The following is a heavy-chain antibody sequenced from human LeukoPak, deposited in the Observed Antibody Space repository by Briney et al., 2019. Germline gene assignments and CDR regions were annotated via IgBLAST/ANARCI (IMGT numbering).Heavy chain of an antibody. V-gene: IGHV3-21*01. CDR1: GFTFSSYS. CDR2: ISSSSSYI. D-gene: IGHD6-19*01. Sequence: GGSLRLSCAASGFTFSSYSMNWVRQAPGKGLEWDSSISSSSSYIYYADSVKGRFTISRDNAKNSLYLQMNSLRAEDTAVYYCARILDSAWGELGYWGQGTLVTVSS. CDR3: ARILDSAWGELGY. J-gene: IGHJ4*02.